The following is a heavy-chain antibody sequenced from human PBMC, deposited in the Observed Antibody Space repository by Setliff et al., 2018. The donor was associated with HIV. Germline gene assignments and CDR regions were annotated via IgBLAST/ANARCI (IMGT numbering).Heavy chain of an antibody. J-gene: IGHJ3*02. Sequence: SETLSLTCTVSGASIRGHYWSWIRQSPGKGQEWIGNSYYSGNTNYNPTFKSRLTISVDTSKNQFSLKVNSVTAADTAVYYCARSLVPSGYYYGRHAFDIWGQGTKVTVS. D-gene: IGHD3-22*01. V-gene: IGHV4-59*08. CDR3: ARSLVPSGYYYGRHAFDI. CDR1: GASIRGHY. CDR2: SYYSGNT.